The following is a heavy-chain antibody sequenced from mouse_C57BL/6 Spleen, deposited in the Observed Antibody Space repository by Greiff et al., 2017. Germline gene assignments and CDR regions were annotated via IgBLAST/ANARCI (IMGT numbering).Heavy chain of an antibody. CDR2: IDPSDSET. Sequence: QVQLQQPGAELVRPGSSVKLSCKASGYTFTSYWMHWVKQRPIQGLEWIGNIDPSDSETHYNQKFKDKATLTVDKSSSTAYMQLSSLTSEDSAVYYCASQGGYYDYAMDYWGQGTSVTVSS. J-gene: IGHJ4*01. CDR1: GYTFTSYW. V-gene: IGHV1-52*01. CDR3: ASQGGYYDYAMDY. D-gene: IGHD2-3*01.